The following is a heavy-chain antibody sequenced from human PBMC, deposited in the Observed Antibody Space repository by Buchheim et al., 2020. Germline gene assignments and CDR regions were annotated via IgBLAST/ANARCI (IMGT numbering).Heavy chain of an antibody. V-gene: IGHV3-74*03. CDR1: GFTFNTYW. Sequence: EVQLVESGGGLVQPGGSLRLSCVASGFTFNTYWMQWVRQPPGKGLVWVARISDGGTDTEYADSVEGRLTISRDNAKNTLYLQMNRLRDEDTAVYYCARDAISPGMLSDYWGQG. CDR3: ARDAISPGMLSDY. CDR2: ISDGGTDT. D-gene: IGHD3-10*01. J-gene: IGHJ4*02.